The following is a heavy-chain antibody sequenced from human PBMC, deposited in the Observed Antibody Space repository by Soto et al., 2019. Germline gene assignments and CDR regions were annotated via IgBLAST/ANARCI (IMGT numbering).Heavy chain of an antibody. D-gene: IGHD3-10*01. V-gene: IGHV1-8*01. CDR1: GYTFTSYD. CDR3: ARSVGGSNVNFDY. Sequence: QVQLVQSGAEVRTPGASVKVSCKASGYTFTSYDINWVRQATGQGPEWMGWMNPDSGNTGYVQKFQGRVTMTRNTAVGTAYLELGSLGSEDTAVYYCARSVGGSNVNFDYWGQGTLVTVSS. J-gene: IGHJ4*02. CDR2: MNPDSGNT.